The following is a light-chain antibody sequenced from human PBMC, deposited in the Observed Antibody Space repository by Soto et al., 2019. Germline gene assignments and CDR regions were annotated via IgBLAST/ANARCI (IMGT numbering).Light chain of an antibody. CDR3: AAWDDSLNGPLYV. Sequence: QAVVTQPPSASGTPGQRVTIYCSGSSSNIGSNTVNWYQQLPGTAPKLLIYSNNQRPSGVPDRFSGSKSGTSASLAISGLQSEDEADYYCAAWDDSLNGPLYVFGTGTKVTVL. CDR2: SNN. CDR1: SSNIGSNT. J-gene: IGLJ1*01. V-gene: IGLV1-44*01.